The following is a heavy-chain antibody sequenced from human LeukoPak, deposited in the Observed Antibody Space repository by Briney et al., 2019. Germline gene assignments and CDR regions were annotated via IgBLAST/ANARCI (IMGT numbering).Heavy chain of an antibody. J-gene: IGHJ5*02. CDR2: IYYSGST. CDR3: ARRVRDIVVVPAAWNWFDP. V-gene: IGHV4-39*01. CDR1: GGSISSGSYY. Sequence: PSETLSLTCTVSGGSISSGSYYWSWIRQPPGKGLEWIGSIYYSGSTYYNPSLKSRVTISVDTSKNQFSLKLSSVTAADTAVYYCARRVRDIVVVPAAWNWFDPWGQGTLVTVSS. D-gene: IGHD2-2*01.